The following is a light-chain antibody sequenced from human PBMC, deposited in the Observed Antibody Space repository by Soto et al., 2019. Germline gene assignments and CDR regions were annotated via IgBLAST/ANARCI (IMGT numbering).Light chain of an antibody. V-gene: IGKV1-39*01. CDR1: QDLTNY. CDR3: QQTYSTPIT. Sequence: DIQMTQSPTSLAASVGDRVTITCQASQDLTNYLNWYQQKPGKAPILLIYAASSLPSAVPPRFTGAGSETDFTLTISSLQPEDFGTYYCQQTYSTPITFGQGTRLE. J-gene: IGKJ5*01. CDR2: AAS.